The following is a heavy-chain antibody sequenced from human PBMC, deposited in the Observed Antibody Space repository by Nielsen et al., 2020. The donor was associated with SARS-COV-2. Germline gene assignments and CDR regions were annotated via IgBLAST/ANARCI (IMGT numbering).Heavy chain of an antibody. CDR3: AKDEGGSGSY. Sequence: GGSLRLSCAASGFTFSSYWMHWVRQAPGKGLVWVSGISWNSGSIGYADSVKGRFTISRDNAKNSLYLQMNSLRAEDTALYYCAKDEGGSGSYWGQGTLVTVSS. D-gene: IGHD3-10*01. V-gene: IGHV3-9*01. CDR1: GFTFSSYW. J-gene: IGHJ4*02. CDR2: ISWNSGSI.